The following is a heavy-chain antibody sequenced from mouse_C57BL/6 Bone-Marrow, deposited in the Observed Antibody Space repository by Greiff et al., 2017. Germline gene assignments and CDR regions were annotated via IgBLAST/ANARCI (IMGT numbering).Heavy chain of an antibody. V-gene: IGHV10-1*01. D-gene: IGHD1-1*01. Sequence: DVKLVESGGGLVQPKGSLKLSCAASGFSFNTYAMNWVRQAPGKGLEWVARIRSKSNNYATYYADSVKDRFTISRDDSESMLYLQMNNLKTEDTAMYYCVRHDYYGSSFDWYFDVWGTGTTVTVSS. CDR3: VRHDYYGSSFDWYFDV. CDR1: GFSFNTYA. CDR2: IRSKSNNYAT. J-gene: IGHJ1*03.